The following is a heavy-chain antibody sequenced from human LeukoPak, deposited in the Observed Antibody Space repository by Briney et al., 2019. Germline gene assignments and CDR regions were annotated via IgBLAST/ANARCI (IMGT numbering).Heavy chain of an antibody. J-gene: IGHJ6*03. Sequence: SVKVSCKASGGTFSSYTISWVRQAPGQGLEWMGGIIPIFGTANYAQKFQGRVTITTDESTGTAYMELSSLRSEDTAVYYCARGARTTVTAIVYYYYYMDVWGKGTTVTVSS. V-gene: IGHV1-69*05. D-gene: IGHD4-11*01. CDR1: GGTFSSYT. CDR2: IIPIFGTA. CDR3: ARGARTTVTAIVYYYYYMDV.